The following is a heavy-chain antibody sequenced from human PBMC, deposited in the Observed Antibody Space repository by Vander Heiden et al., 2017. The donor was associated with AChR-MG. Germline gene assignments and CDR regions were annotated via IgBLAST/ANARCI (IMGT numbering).Heavy chain of an antibody. V-gene: IGHV4-4*07. D-gene: IGHD3-22*01. CDR1: CVPIISYH. Sequence: QVQLQESGPGLVKPSVTLSRTFPVSCVPIISYHWSGIRQPAGKGLEWIGRIYTSGCTNYNPSLKSRVTMSVDTSKNQFSLKLSSVTAADTAVYYCARADYYDSSGYHPNYYYYMDVWGKGTTVTVSS. CDR3: ARADYYDSSGYHPNYYYYMDV. CDR2: IYTSGCT. J-gene: IGHJ6*03.